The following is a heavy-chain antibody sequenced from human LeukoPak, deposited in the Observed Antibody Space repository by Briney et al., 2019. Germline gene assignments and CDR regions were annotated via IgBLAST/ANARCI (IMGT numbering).Heavy chain of an antibody. CDR1: GGSISSGSYY. D-gene: IGHD3-22*01. CDR3: ARVPSHYDSSGSQDY. J-gene: IGHJ4*02. Sequence: SETLSLTCTVSGGSISSGSYYWSWIRQPAGKGLEWIGRIYTSGSTSYNPSLKSRVTISVDTSKNQFSLKLSSVTAADTAVYYCARVPSHYDSSGSQDYWGQGTLVTVSS. V-gene: IGHV4-61*02. CDR2: IYTSGST.